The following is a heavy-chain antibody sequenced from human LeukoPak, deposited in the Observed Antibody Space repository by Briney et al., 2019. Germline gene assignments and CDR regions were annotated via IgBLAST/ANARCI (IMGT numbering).Heavy chain of an antibody. V-gene: IGHV3-23*01. D-gene: IGHD1-26*01. CDR1: GFIFSSNP. CDR3: AKERATTTAFDY. Sequence: GGSLRLSCDASGFIFSSNPMAWVRQAPGKGLEWVSIMTTSGTTHYADSVKGRFTISRDNSKNTLYLQMNSLRAEDTAVYYCAKERATTTAFDYWGQGTLVTVSS. CDR2: MTTSGTT. J-gene: IGHJ4*02.